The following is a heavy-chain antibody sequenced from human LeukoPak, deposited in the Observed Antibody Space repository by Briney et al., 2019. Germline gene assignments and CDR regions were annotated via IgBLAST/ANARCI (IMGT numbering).Heavy chain of an antibody. J-gene: IGHJ4*02. CDR2: INAGNGNT. Sequence: GASVKVSCKASGYTFTSYAMHWVRQAPGQRLEWMGWINAGNGNTKYSQKFQGRVTITRDTSASTAYVELSSLRSEDTAVYYCARAEGSDPLFDYWGQGTLVTVSS. CDR1: GYTFTSYA. CDR3: ARAEGSDPLFDY. D-gene: IGHD2-21*02. V-gene: IGHV1-3*01.